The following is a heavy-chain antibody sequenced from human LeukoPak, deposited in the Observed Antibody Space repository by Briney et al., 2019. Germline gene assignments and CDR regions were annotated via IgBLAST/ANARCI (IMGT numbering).Heavy chain of an antibody. V-gene: IGHV5-51*01. CDR3: TTVHHYSFEY. J-gene: IGHJ4*02. Sequence: GESLKISCQASGYSFNIYWIGWVRQVPGKGLEWMGIIFPADSDTRYSPSFQGQVTVSADKSITTAYLQWSSLKTEDTAVYYCTTVHHYSFEYWGQGTLVTVSS. CDR1: GYSFNIYW. CDR2: IFPADSDT. D-gene: IGHD2-15*01.